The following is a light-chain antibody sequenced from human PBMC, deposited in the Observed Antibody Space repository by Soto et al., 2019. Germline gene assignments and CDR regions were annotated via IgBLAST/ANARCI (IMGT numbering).Light chain of an antibody. CDR1: QSITTY. V-gene: IGKV1-39*01. CDR2: AAS. J-gene: IGKJ4*01. CDR3: QQIYSAPLT. Sequence: DIQMTQSPSSLSASVGDRVTITCRASQSITTYLNWYRQKPGKAPKLLIYAASSLQSGVPSRFSGSGSETEFTISISSLQPEDFATYFCQQIYSAPLTFGGGTKVEIK.